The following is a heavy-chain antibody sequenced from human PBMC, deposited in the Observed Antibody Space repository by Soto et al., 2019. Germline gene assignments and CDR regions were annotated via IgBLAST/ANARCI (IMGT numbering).Heavy chain of an antibody. CDR3: AKHETSTWYICEY. CDR1: RFTSGYHA. D-gene: IGHD6-13*01. V-gene: IGHV3-23*01. J-gene: IGHJ4*02. CDR2: ISSNGENT. Sequence: GGSLRLSCAASRFTSGYHAMNWVRQAPGKGLEWVSTISSNGENTHYADSVKGRFIISSDNSKNTLYLQMNSLRAEDTAVYYCAKHETSTWYICEYWGQGTLVTVSS.